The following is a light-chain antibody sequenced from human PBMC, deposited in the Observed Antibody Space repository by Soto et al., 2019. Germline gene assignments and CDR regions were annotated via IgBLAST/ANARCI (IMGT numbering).Light chain of an antibody. CDR1: QGISSY. CDR2: AAS. Sequence: DIQLTQSPSFLSASVGDRVTITCRASQGISSYLAWYQQKPGKDPKLLIYAASTLPSGVPSRFSGSGSGTEFTLTISSLQPEDFATYYWQHLNSFPITFGQGTRLEIK. V-gene: IGKV1-9*01. CDR3: QHLNSFPIT. J-gene: IGKJ5*01.